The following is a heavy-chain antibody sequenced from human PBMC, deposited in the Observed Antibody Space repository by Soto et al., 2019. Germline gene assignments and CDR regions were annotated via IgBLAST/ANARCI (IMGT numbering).Heavy chain of an antibody. D-gene: IGHD3-3*01. J-gene: IGHJ3*02. CDR3: ARVVTIFGVAVDAFDI. V-gene: IGHV1-18*01. CDR2: ISAYNGNT. Sequence: QVQLVQSGAEVKKPGASVKVSCKASGYTFTSYGISWVRQAPGQGLEWMGWISAYNGNTNYAQKLQGRVTMTTDTSTSTAYMELRSLRSDDTAVCYCARVVTIFGVAVDAFDIWGQGTMVTVSS. CDR1: GYTFTSYG.